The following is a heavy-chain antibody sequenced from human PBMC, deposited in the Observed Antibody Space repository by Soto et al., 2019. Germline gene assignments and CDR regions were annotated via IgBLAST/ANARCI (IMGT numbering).Heavy chain of an antibody. Sequence: ASVKVSCKASGYTFTSYAMHWVRQAPGQRLEWMGWINAGNGNTKYSQKFQGRVTITRDTSASTAYMELSSLRSEDTAVYYCARARRDRHGDIVATDAYYFDYWGQGTLVTVSS. CDR2: INAGNGNT. CDR1: GYTFTSYA. CDR3: ARARRDRHGDIVATDAYYFDY. D-gene: IGHD5-12*01. V-gene: IGHV1-3*01. J-gene: IGHJ4*02.